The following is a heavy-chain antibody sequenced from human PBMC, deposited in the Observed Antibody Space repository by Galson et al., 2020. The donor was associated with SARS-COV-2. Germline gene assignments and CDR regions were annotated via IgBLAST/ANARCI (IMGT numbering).Heavy chain of an antibody. Sequence: GGSLRLSCAASGYPFEDYAMHWVRQAPGKGLEWVSGISWNSGSIGYADSVKGRFTISRDNAKNSLYLQMNSLRAEDTALYYCAKEGVGATHFDYWGQGTLVTVSS. J-gene: IGHJ4*02. CDR2: ISWNSGSI. D-gene: IGHD1-26*01. CDR3: AKEGVGATHFDY. CDR1: GYPFEDYA. V-gene: IGHV3-9*01.